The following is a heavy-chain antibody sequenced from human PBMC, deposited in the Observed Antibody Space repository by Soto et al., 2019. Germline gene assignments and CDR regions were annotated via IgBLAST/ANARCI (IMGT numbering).Heavy chain of an antibody. CDR2: ISAYNDVT. J-gene: IGHJ4*02. D-gene: IGHD3-3*01. CDR3: ARGHTMAGATFDF. CDR1: GYTFTSYG. Sequence: QVLLVQSGAEVKKPGASLRVSCKASGYTFTSYGLSWVRQAPGQGLEWMGWISAYNDVTDYAQKFQDRVTMTTDRSTSTAYMELKNLTSDDTAVYYCARGHTMAGATFDFWGQGTLVTVSS. V-gene: IGHV1-18*01.